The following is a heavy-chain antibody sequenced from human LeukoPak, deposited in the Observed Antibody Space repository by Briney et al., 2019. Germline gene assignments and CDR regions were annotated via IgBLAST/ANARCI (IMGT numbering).Heavy chain of an antibody. CDR2: INHSGST. CDR1: GGSISSGGYS. J-gene: IGHJ6*02. Sequence: SETLSLTCAVSGGSISSGGYSWSWIRQPPGKGLEWIGYINHSGSTNYNPSLKSRVTISVDTSKNQFSLKLSSVTAADTAVYYCARGHAITYTLNYYGMDVWGQGTTVTVSS. D-gene: IGHD2-2*02. CDR3: ARGHAITYTLNYYGMDV. V-gene: IGHV4-30-2*01.